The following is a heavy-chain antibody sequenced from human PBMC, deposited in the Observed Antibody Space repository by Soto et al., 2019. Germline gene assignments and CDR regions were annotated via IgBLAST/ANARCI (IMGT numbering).Heavy chain of an antibody. Sequence: QVQLVQSGAEVKKPGASVKVSCKASGYTFTGCYMHWVRQAPGQGLEWMGWINPNSGGTNYAQKFQGWVTMTRDTSISTAYMELSRLRSDDTAVYYCARGKATVTTYYYYYGMDVWGQGTTVTVSS. V-gene: IGHV1-2*04. CDR3: ARGKATVTTYYYYYGMDV. J-gene: IGHJ6*02. CDR1: GYTFTGCY. D-gene: IGHD4-17*01. CDR2: INPNSGGT.